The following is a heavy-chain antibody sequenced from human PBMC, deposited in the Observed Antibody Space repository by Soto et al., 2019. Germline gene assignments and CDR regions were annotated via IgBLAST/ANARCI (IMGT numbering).Heavy chain of an antibody. J-gene: IGHJ5*02. Sequence: KLSVKGSSGPLGIYRIVWVRQKPRKRLEWMGIIYPGDSDVRNSPSFQGQVTFSADKSISTAYLQWSSLKASDTAMYYCARRAYNYSDDLQDYFDPCGQGNLVSVSA. CDR1: SGPLGIYR. V-gene: IGHV5-51*01. CDR2: IYPGDSDV. D-gene: IGHD5-18*01. CDR3: ARRAYNYSDDLQDYFDP.